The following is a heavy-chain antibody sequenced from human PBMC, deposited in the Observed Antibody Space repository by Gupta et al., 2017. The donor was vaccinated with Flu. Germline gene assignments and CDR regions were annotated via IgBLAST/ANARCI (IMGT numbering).Heavy chain of an antibody. Sequence: QVQLQESGPGLVKPSQTLSLTCTVSGGSSSSGSYYWSWIRQPAGKGLEWIGRIYTSGSTNYNPSLKSRVAISVDTSKNQFSLKLSSLTAADTAVYYCARTRLTTVTSGYFDYWGQGTLVTVSS. CDR1: GGSSSSGSYY. V-gene: IGHV4-61*02. J-gene: IGHJ4*02. CDR2: IYTSGST. D-gene: IGHD4-17*01. CDR3: ARTRLTTVTSGYFDY.